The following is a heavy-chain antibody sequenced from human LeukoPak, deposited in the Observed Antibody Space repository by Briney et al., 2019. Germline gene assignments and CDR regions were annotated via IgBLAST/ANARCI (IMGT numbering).Heavy chain of an antibody. CDR1: GFTVSSNY. J-gene: IGHJ3*02. D-gene: IGHD2-15*01. Sequence: GGSLRLSCAASGFTVSSNYMSWVRQAPGKGLEWVSVIYSGGSTYYADSVKGRFTISRDNSKNTLYLQMNSLRAEDTAVYYCARGLGYCSSGSCYRGFDIWGQGTMVTVSS. V-gene: IGHV3-66*02. CDR3: ARGLGYCSSGSCYRGFDI. CDR2: IYSGGST.